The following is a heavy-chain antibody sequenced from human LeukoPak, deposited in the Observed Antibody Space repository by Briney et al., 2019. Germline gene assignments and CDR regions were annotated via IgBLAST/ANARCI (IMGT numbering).Heavy chain of an antibody. CDR2: INPNSGGT. Sequence: GASVKVSCKASGYTFTGYYMHWVRQAPGQGLEWMGWINPNSGGTSYAQKFQGRVTMTRDTSISTAYMELSRLRSDDTAVYYCARDYYDSSLDIWGQGTMVTVSS. CDR3: ARDYYDSSLDI. J-gene: IGHJ3*02. D-gene: IGHD3-22*01. CDR1: GYTFTGYY. V-gene: IGHV1-2*02.